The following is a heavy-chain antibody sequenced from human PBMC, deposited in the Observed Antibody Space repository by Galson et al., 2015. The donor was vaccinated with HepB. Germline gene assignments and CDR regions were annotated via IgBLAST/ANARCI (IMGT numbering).Heavy chain of an antibody. Sequence: SVKVSCKASGGTFSSYAISWVRQAPGQGLEWMGGIIAIFGTANYAQKFQGRVTITADKSTSTAYMELSSLRSEDTAVYYCATTRAVLRYFDWLLGRYAFDIWGQGTMVTVSS. CDR2: IIAIFGTA. V-gene: IGHV1-69*06. J-gene: IGHJ3*02. CDR1: GGTFSSYA. CDR3: ATTRAVLRYFDWLLGRYAFDI. D-gene: IGHD3-9*01.